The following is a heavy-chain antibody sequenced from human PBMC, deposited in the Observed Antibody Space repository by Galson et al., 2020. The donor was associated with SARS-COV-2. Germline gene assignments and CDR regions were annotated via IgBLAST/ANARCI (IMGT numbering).Heavy chain of an antibody. V-gene: IGHV4-39*07. CDR2: KYYYSGRI. CDR1: GGSISSGSYS. D-gene: IGHD6-19*01. Sequence: SETLSLTCTVSGGSISSGSYSWGWIRQPPGKGLEWIASKYYYSGRIHYNPSLKSRVTISEDTSKNQFSLKLSSVTAADTAVYYCAKGEYSSGPFDSWGQGTLVTVSS. CDR3: AKGEYSSGPFDS. J-gene: IGHJ4*02.